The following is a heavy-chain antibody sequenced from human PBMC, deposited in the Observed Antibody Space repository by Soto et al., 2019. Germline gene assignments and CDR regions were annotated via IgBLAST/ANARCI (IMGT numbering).Heavy chain of an antibody. D-gene: IGHD6-19*01. J-gene: IGHJ4*02. CDR1: GFSFIRYG. CDR3: AKDLRIAVAGTDYFDS. CDR2: ISYDVTNK. V-gene: IGHV3-30*18. Sequence: GSLRLSCAASGFSFIRYGMHWVRQAPCKGLEWVAVISYDVTNKYYADSVKGRFTISRDNSKNTLYLQMNSLRAEDTAVYYCAKDLRIAVAGTDYFDSWGQGTLVTVSS.